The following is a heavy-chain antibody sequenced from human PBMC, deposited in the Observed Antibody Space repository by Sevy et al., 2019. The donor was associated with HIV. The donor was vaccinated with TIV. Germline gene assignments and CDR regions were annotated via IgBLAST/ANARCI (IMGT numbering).Heavy chain of an antibody. Sequence: ASVKVSCKASGYTFTSYAMNWVRQAPGQGLEWMGWINTNTGNPTYAQGFTGRFVFSLATSVSTAYLQISSLKAEDTAVYYWAREFYDILTGYYNYWGQGTLVTVSS. CDR1: GYTFTSYA. CDR3: AREFYDILTGYYNY. J-gene: IGHJ4*02. D-gene: IGHD3-9*01. V-gene: IGHV7-4-1*02. CDR2: INTNTGNP.